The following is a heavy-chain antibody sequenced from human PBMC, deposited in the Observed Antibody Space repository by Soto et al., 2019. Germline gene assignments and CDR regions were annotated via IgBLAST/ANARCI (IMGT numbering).Heavy chain of an antibody. D-gene: IGHD5-18*01. CDR3: ARGTAMVSNRLWFDP. CDR1: GGSISSGGYY. CDR2: IYYSGST. Sequence: QVQLQESGPGLVKPSQTLSLTCTVSGGSISSGGYYWSWIRQHPGKGLEWIGYIYYSGSTYYNPSLKSRVTISVDTSKNQFSLKLSSVTAADTAVYYCARGTAMVSNRLWFDPWGQGTLVTVSS. V-gene: IGHV4-31*03. J-gene: IGHJ5*02.